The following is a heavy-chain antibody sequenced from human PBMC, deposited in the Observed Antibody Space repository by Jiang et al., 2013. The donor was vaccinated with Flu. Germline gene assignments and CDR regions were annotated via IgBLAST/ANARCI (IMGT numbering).Heavy chain of an antibody. Sequence: SGAEVKKPGASVKVSCKASGYTFTSYTIHWVRQAPGQRLEWMGWINTGNANTKSSQNFQGRVSITRDTSASTAYMELSSLRSEDTAVYYCAREYRWWYFDNWGQGTLVTVSS. D-gene: IGHD2-8*02. V-gene: IGHV1-3*04. J-gene: IGHJ4*02. CDR2: INTGNANT. CDR3: AREYRWWYFDN. CDR1: GYTFTSYT.